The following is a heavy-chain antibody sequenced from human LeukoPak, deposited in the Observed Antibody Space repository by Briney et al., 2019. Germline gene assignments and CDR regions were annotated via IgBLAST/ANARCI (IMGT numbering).Heavy chain of an antibody. CDR3: AKDLLRGDPFAQYDYYGSGSYPDAFDI. Sequence: GGSLRLSCAASGFTFSSYGMHWVRQAPGKGLEWVAFIRYDGSNKYYADSVKGRITISRDNSKNTLYLQMNSLRAEDTAVYYCAKDLLRGDPFAQYDYYGSGSYPDAFDIWGQGTMVTVSS. D-gene: IGHD3-10*01. CDR2: IRYDGSNK. J-gene: IGHJ3*02. V-gene: IGHV3-30*02. CDR1: GFTFSSYG.